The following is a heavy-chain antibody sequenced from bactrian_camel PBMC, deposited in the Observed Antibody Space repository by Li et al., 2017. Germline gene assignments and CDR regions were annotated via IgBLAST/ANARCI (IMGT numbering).Heavy chain of an antibody. CDR3: ASSPGSAPFPRPWVTVDLLT. CDR2: YDSNDMQ. V-gene: IGHV3S66*01. Sequence: QLVESGGGSAQAGGSLRLSCAASGYTSGVCMGWFRQAPGKEREEVARYDSNDMQSYSDFAKGRLTISRDIAKHTLFLQMDALEPEDSATYYCASSPGSAPFPRPWVTVDLLTGARGPRSPSP. CDR1: GYTSGVC. J-gene: IGHJ6*01. D-gene: IGHD3*01.